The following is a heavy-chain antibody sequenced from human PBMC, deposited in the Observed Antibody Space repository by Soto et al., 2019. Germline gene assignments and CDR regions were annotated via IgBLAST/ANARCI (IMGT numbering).Heavy chain of an antibody. CDR1: GFAFDAYW. V-gene: IGHV3-74*01. Sequence: EVHLVESGGGLVQPGGSLRLSCVASGFAFDAYWMHWVRQVPGEGQVWVSRIDYDGTTTTYADSVKGRFTISRDNAKNTLSLQMNSFRAEDPGIYYWTRGPRPSSAGTGAYWGQGTLVTVSS. CDR2: IDYDGTTT. D-gene: IGHD6-13*01. J-gene: IGHJ4*02. CDR3: TRGPRPSSAGTGAY.